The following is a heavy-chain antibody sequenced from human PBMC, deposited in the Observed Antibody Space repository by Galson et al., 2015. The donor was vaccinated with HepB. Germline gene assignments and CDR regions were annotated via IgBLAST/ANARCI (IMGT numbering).Heavy chain of an antibody. CDR3: ARIGAARVLYYYGMDV. D-gene: IGHD6-6*01. V-gene: IGHV3-66*02. CDR1: GFTVSSNY. Sequence: SLRLSCAASGFTVSSNYMSWVRQAPGKGLEWVSVIYSGGSTYYADSVKGRFTISRDNSKNTLYLQMNSLRAEDTAVYYCARIGAARVLYYYGMDVWGQGTTVTVSS. CDR2: IYSGGST. J-gene: IGHJ6*02.